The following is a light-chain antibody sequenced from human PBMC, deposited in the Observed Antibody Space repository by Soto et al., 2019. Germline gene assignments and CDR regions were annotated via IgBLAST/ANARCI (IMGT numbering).Light chain of an antibody. CDR3: QQRSNWPPWT. CDR2: DAS. CDR1: QSVSSY. J-gene: IGKJ1*01. V-gene: IGKV3-11*01. Sequence: EIVLTQSPATLSLSPGERATLSCRASQSVSSYLAWYQQKPGQAPRLLIYDASNRTTGIPARFSGSGSGTAFTLTITSLALEDFAVYYCQQRSNWPPWTFGQGTKVEIK.